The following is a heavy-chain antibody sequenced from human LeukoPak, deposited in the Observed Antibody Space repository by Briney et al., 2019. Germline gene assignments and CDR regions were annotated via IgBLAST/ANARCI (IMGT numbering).Heavy chain of an antibody. D-gene: IGHD5-18*01. Sequence: GGSLRLSCAASGFTFSSYGMHWVRQAPGKGLEWVAVIWYDGSNKYYADSVKGRFTISRDNSKNTLYLQMNSLRAEDTAMYYCAKGGYSYGYSFDYWGQGTLVTVSS. CDR1: GFTFSSYG. J-gene: IGHJ4*02. V-gene: IGHV3-33*06. CDR3: AKGGYSYGYSFDY. CDR2: IWYDGSNK.